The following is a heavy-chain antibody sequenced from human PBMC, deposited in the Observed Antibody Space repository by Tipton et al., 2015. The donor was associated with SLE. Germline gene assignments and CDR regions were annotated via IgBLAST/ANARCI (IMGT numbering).Heavy chain of an antibody. V-gene: IGHV1-46*01. Sequence: QVQLVQSGAEVKKPGASVKVSCKASGYTFTSYYIHWVRRAPGQGLEWMGIINPSGGRTSYAQKFQGRVTMTRDTSTSTVYMDLSSLRSEDTAVYYCAATVTALSGAVYYGMDVWGHGTTVTVSS. CDR2: INPSGGRT. CDR3: AATVTALSGAVYYGMDV. CDR1: GYTFTSYY. J-gene: IGHJ6*02. D-gene: IGHD2-8*02.